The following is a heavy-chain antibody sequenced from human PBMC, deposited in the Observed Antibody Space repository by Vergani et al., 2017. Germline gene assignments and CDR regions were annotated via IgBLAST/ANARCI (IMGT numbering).Heavy chain of an antibody. J-gene: IGHJ4*02. CDR1: GGSISSGSYY. D-gene: IGHD1-26*01. CDR3: AREATRSWD. V-gene: IGHV4-61*02. Sequence: QVQLQESGPGLVKPSQTLSLTYSVSGGSISSGSYYWSWIRQPAGKGLEWIGRMHTTGTTNYNPSLKSRATISVDTSKNQFSLNLSSVTAADTAVYYCAREATRSWDWGQGTLVTVSS. CDR2: MHTTGTT.